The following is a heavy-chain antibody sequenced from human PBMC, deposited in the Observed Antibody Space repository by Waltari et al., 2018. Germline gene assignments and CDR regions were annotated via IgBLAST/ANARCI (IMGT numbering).Heavy chain of an antibody. CDR3: ASGTSGSNYNAFDV. CDR1: GFTFSRYE. J-gene: IGHJ3*01. CDR2: IRGPGSPI. Sequence: EVQLVESGGALVQAGGSLRLSCVASGFTFSRYEMNWVRQAPGKGLEWVSYIRGPGSPITYSDSVKGRFTISRDNAKNSLYLQMNSLRVDDTAVYYCASGTSGSNYNAFDVWGQGTVVTVSS. V-gene: IGHV3-48*03. D-gene: IGHD1-26*01.